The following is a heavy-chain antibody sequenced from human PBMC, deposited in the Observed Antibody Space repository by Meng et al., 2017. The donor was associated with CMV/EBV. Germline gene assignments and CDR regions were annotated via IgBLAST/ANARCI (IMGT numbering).Heavy chain of an antibody. CDR1: GFTVSSNY. CDR2: IYSGGST. CDR3: ARVGPIIAARPGAFDI. J-gene: IGHJ3*02. V-gene: IGHV3-53*01. D-gene: IGHD6-6*01. Sequence: GGSLRLSCAASGFTVSSNYMSWVRQAPGKGLEWVSAIYSGGSTYYADSVKGRFTISRGNSKNTLYLQMNSLRAEDTAVYYCARVGPIIAARPGAFDIWGQGTMVTVSS.